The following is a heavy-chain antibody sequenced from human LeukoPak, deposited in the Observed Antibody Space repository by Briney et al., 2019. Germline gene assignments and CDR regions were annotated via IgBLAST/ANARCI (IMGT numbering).Heavy chain of an antibody. D-gene: IGHD5-18*01. V-gene: IGHV3-23*01. CDR3: ASGYSYGQDWYFDL. CDR2: ISGSGGST. CDR1: GFTFSSYA. J-gene: IGHJ2*01. Sequence: GGSLRLSCAASGFTFSSYAMSWVRQAPGKGLEWVSAISGSGGSTYYADSVKGRFTISRDNAKNSLYLQMNSLRAEDTAVYYCASGYSYGQDWYFDLWGRGTLVTVSS.